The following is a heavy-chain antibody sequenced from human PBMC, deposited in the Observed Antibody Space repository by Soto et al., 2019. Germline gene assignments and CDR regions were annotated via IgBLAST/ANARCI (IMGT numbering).Heavy chain of an antibody. CDR3: AKDAGSTEYFFAS. J-gene: IGHJ4*02. Sequence: QIQLVESGGGVVQPGKSLRLSCAASGFTFSTYGMHWVRQAPGKGLEWVAVISHDGSKQYYGDSVKGRFTISRDNSKSTLSLQMNSLRPEDTGVYYCAKDAGSTEYFFASWGQGTLVSVSS. CDR1: GFTFSTYG. CDR2: ISHDGSKQ. V-gene: IGHV3-30*18.